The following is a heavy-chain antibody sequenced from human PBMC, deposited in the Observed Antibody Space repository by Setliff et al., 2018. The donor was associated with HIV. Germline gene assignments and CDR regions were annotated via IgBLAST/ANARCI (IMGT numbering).Heavy chain of an antibody. CDR1: GASISSHY. Sequence: PSETLSLTCTVSGASISSHYWSWIRQSPGRELEWIGYIYSTGSTNYNPSLQSRVSISMDVSKNKFSLKVTSVTSADTAVYYCAKGAGFYGDYTFDYWGQGHLVTVSS. V-gene: IGHV4-59*11. D-gene: IGHD4-17*01. CDR2: IYSTGST. J-gene: IGHJ4*02. CDR3: AKGAGFYGDYTFDY.